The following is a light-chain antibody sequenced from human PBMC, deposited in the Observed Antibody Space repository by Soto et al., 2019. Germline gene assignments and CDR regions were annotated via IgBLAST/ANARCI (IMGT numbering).Light chain of an antibody. CDR2: EVS. CDR1: SSDVGGYSF. J-gene: IGLJ1*01. Sequence: QSVLTQPPSASGSPGQSVTISCTGTSSDVGGYSFVSWYQQHPGKAPKLMIYEVSKRPSGVPDRFSGSKSGNTASLTVSGLQAEDEADYYCNSYAGSNNDVFGTGTKVTVL. V-gene: IGLV2-8*01. CDR3: NSYAGSNNDV.